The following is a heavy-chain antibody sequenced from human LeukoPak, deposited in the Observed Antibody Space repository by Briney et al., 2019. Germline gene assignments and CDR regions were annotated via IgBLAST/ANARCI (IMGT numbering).Heavy chain of an antibody. CDR1: GFTFSGYW. D-gene: IGHD4-11*01. CDR3: ARMTTADY. Sequence: GGSLRLSCAASGFTFSGYWMSWVRQAPGKGLEWVANIKQDGSEKHFVDSVKGRFTISRDNARNSLFLQMNSLRAEDTAVYYCARMTTADYWGQGTLVTVSS. CDR2: IKQDGSEK. J-gene: IGHJ4*02. V-gene: IGHV3-7*03.